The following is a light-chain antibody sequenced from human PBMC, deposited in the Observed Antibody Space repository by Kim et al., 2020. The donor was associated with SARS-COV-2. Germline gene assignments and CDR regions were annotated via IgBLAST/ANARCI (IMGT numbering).Light chain of an antibody. CDR2: EDS. CDR3: QSYDSSNHVI. V-gene: IGLV6-57*03. CDR1: SGSIASNY. J-gene: IGLJ2*01. Sequence: KTVIIACTRSSGSIASNYVQWYRQRPGSAPPTVIYEDSQRPSGVPDRFSGSTDSSSNSASLTISGLKTEDEADYYCQSYDSSNHVIFGGGTQLTVL.